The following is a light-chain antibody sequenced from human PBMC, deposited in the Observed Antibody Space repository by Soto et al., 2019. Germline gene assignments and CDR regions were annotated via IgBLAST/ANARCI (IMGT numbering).Light chain of an antibody. CDR3: AAWDDRLNGWV. V-gene: IGLV1-44*01. CDR1: SSNIGSNT. Sequence: QSVLTQPPSASGTPGQRVTISCSGSSSNIGSNTVNWFQLLPGTAPKLLIYINTQRPSGVPDRFSGSKSGTSASLALSGLQSEDEADYYCAAWDDRLNGWVFGGGTKLTVL. J-gene: IGLJ3*02. CDR2: INT.